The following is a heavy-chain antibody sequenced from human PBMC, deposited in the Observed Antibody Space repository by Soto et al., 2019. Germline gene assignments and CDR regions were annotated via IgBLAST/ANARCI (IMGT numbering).Heavy chain of an antibody. CDR1: GFTFDDYA. Sequence: PGGSLRLSCAASGFTFDDYAMHWVRQAPGKGLEWVSGISWNSGSIGYADSVKGRFTISRDNAKNSLYLQMNSLRAEDTALYYCAKDKFGAFDIWGQGTMVTV. D-gene: IGHD3-10*01. J-gene: IGHJ3*02. CDR2: ISWNSGSI. CDR3: AKDKFGAFDI. V-gene: IGHV3-9*01.